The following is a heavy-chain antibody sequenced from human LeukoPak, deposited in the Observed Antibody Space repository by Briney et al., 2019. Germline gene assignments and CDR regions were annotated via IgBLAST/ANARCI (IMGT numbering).Heavy chain of an antibody. V-gene: IGHV3-48*02. D-gene: IGHD3-10*01. CDR2: ISTSSSTT. CDR3: ARGSGSYYDY. Sequence: GGSLRLSCAASGFTFSSYNMNWLRQAPGKGLEWVSYISTSSSTTYYADSVKGRFTLSRDNAKNSLYLQMNSLRDEDTAVYYCARGSGSYYDYWGQGTLVTVSS. CDR1: GFTFSSYN. J-gene: IGHJ4*02.